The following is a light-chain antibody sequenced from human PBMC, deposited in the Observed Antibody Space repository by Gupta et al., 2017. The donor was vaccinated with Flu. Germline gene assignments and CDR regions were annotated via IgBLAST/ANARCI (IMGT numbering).Light chain of an antibody. J-gene: IGKJ1*01. CDR2: GES. CDR1: QSVSSN. V-gene: IGKV3-15*01. CDR3: QQYNNWPPRT. Sequence: EIVMTQSPATLSVSPGERATLSCRASQSVSSNFAWYQQKPGQATRLLIYGESTRATGIPARFSGSWSGTEFTLTISSLQFEDFAVYYCQQYNNWPPRTFGQGTTVEI.